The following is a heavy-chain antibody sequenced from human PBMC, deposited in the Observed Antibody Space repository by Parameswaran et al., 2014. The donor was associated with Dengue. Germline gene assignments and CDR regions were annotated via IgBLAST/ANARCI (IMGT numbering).Heavy chain of an antibody. Sequence: WVRQAPGQGLEWMGWMNPNSGNTGYAQKFQGRVTMTRNTSISTAYMELSSLRSEDTAVYYCARGRLGSSARKPRGIWFDPWGQGTLVTVSS. D-gene: IGHD6-13*01. V-gene: IGHV1-8*01. J-gene: IGHJ5*02. CDR3: ARGRLGSSARKPRGIWFDP. CDR2: MNPNSGNT.